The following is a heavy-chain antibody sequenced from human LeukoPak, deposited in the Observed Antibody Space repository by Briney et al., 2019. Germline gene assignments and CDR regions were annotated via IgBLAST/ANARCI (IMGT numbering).Heavy chain of an antibody. V-gene: IGHV3-53*01. CDR3: AKGWARSYDYVWGSYRHRSFDY. CDR1: GFTVSSNY. J-gene: IGHJ4*02. Sequence: GGSLRLSCAASGFTVSSNYMSWVRQAPGKGLEWVSVIYSGGSTYYADSVKGRFTVSRDNSKNTLYLQMNSLRAEDTAVYYCAKGWARSYDYVWGSYRHRSFDYWGQGTLVTVSS. CDR2: IYSGGST. D-gene: IGHD3-16*02.